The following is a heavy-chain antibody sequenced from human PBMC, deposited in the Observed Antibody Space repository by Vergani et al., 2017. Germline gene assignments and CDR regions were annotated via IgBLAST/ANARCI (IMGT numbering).Heavy chain of an antibody. CDR3: AKEYCQQWLDRGGFDY. CDR1: GFTFSSYA. D-gene: IGHD6-19*01. J-gene: IGHJ4*02. Sequence: EVQLLESGGGLVQPGGSLRLSCAASGFTFSSYAMSWVRQAPGKGLEWVSAISCSGGSTYYADSEKGRFTISRDNSKNPLYLQMNSLRAEDTAVYYCAKEYCQQWLDRGGFDYWGQGTLVTVSS. CDR2: ISCSGGST. V-gene: IGHV3-23*01.